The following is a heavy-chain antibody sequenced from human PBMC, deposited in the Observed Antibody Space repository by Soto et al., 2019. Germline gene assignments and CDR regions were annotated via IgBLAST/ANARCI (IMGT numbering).Heavy chain of an antibody. Sequence: QVKLVQSGVEVKRPGASVKVSCKASGYTFSSFGITWVRQAPGQGLEWMGWISAYNGDTNYAQKFQGRVTMTTDTSTTSAYMELRSLRSDDTAVYYCARPFDYYYYALDAWGQGTMVTVSS. J-gene: IGHJ6*02. CDR1: GYTFSSFG. CDR3: ARPFDYYYYALDA. V-gene: IGHV1-18*01. CDR2: ISAYNGDT.